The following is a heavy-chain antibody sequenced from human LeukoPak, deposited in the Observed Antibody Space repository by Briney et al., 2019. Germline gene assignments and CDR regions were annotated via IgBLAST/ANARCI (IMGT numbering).Heavy chain of an antibody. CDR2: IYYSGST. D-gene: IGHD6-13*01. J-gene: IGHJ2*01. CDR1: GGSISSGGYY. V-gene: IGHV4-31*03. CDR3: ARAAAGLWYFDL. Sequence: SETLSLTCTVSGGSISSGGYYWSWIRQHPGKGLEWIGYIYYSGSTYYNPSLKSRVTISVDTSKNQFSLKLSSVTAADTAVYYCARAAAGLWYFDLRGRGTLVTVSS.